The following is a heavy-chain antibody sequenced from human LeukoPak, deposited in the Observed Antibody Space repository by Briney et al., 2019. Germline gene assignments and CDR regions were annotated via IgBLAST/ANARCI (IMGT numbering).Heavy chain of an antibody. D-gene: IGHD1-7*01. Sequence: SVKVSCKASGGTFSSYAISWVRQAPGQGLGWMGGIIPIFGTANYAQKFQGRVTITTDESTSTAHMELSSLRSEDTAVYYCARASGGYNWNYADYWGQGTLVTVSS. CDR2: IIPIFGTA. J-gene: IGHJ4*02. CDR1: GGTFSSYA. V-gene: IGHV1-69*05. CDR3: ARASGGYNWNYADY.